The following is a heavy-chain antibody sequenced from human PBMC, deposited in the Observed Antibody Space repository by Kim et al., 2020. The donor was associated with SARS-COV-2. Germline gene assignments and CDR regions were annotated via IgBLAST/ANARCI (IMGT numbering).Heavy chain of an antibody. D-gene: IGHD3-22*01. CDR3: ARDPPYYYDSSGQYDF. Sequence: SVKGRFTISRDNPKNSLYLQMNSLRAEDTAVYYCARDPPYYYDSSGQYDFWGQGTLVTVSS. J-gene: IGHJ4*02. V-gene: IGHV3-11*06.